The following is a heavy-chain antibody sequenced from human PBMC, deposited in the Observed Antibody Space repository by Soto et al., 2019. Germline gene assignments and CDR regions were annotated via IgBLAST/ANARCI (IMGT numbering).Heavy chain of an antibody. Sequence: PSETLSLTCTVSGGSISSYYWSWIRQPPGKGLEWIGYIYYSGSTNYNPSLKSRVTISVDTSKNQFSLKLSSVTAADTAAYYCARVEGKAWFGELLEAYMDVWGKGTTVTVSS. CDR1: GGSISSYY. V-gene: IGHV4-59*01. D-gene: IGHD3-10*01. CDR2: IYYSGST. J-gene: IGHJ6*03. CDR3: ARVEGKAWFGELLEAYMDV.